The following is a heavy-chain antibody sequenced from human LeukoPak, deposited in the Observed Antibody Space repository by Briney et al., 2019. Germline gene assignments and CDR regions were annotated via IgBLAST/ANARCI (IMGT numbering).Heavy chain of an antibody. CDR2: INTDGSSR. D-gene: IGHD6-6*01. CDR1: GFTFSAYS. V-gene: IGHV3-74*01. Sequence: PGGSLRLSCAASGFTFSAYSLNWVRQAPGKGLVWISRINTDGSSRDYADSVKGRFTISRDNSKNTLYLQMNSLRAEDTAVYYCAKVSVAAGPGLSGYYYYMDVWGKGTTVTVSS. J-gene: IGHJ6*03. CDR3: AKVSVAAGPGLSGYYYYMDV.